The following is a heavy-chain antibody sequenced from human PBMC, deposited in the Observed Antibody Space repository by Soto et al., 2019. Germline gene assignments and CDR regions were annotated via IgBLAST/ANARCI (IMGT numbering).Heavy chain of an antibody. V-gene: IGHV6-1*01. CDR3: ARGEQYSRRMFDC. J-gene: IGHJ4*01. CDR2: TYYRSTWYY. CDR1: GDSVSSNSAG. Sequence: SQTLSLTCAIPGDSVSSNSAGWRWVRQSPARGLEWLGRTYYRSTWYYEYAVSVRGRITINPDTSKNQYSLQLHSVTPEDTAVYFCARGEQYSRRMFDCWGQGRLVAVAS. D-gene: IGHD1-26*01.